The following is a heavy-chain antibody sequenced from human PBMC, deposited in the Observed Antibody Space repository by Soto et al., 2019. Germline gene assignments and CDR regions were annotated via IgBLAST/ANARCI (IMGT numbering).Heavy chain of an antibody. V-gene: IGHV1-18*01. Sequence: QVQLVQSGADVKKTGASVKVSCKASGYTFTNHNINWVRQAPGQGLEWMGWISAYNGNTYYAQKFQDRVTMTTDTSTSTVYMELRSLRSDDTALYYCARQLATAFDYWGQGTLVTVSS. CDR3: ARQLATAFDY. J-gene: IGHJ4*02. CDR2: ISAYNGNT. CDR1: GYTFTNHN. D-gene: IGHD6-13*01.